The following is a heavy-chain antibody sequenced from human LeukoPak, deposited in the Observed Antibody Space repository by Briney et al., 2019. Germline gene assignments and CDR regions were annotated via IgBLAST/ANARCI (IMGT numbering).Heavy chain of an antibody. CDR2: IYYSGST. J-gene: IGHJ4*02. D-gene: IGHD3-22*01. Sequence: PSETLSLTCTVSGGSTSSSSYYWGWIRQPPGKGLEWIGSIYYSGSTYYNPSLKSRVTISVDTSKNQFSLKLSSVTAADTAVYYCASGRITMIVVVTPPHYWGQGTLVTVSS. CDR1: GGSTSSSSYY. CDR3: ASGRITMIVVVTPPHY. V-gene: IGHV4-39*01.